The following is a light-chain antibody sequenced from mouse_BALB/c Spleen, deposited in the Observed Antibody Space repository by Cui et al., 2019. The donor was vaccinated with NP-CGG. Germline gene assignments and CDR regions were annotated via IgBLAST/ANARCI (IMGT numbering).Light chain of an antibody. CDR2: GTH. Sequence: QAAVTQEPALTTSPGETVTLTCRSSTGAVTTSNYANWVQEKPDHLFTGLMGGTHNRAPGVPARFSGSLIGDKAALTITGARTEDEAIYFCALWYSNHWVFGGGSKLTVL. CDR1: TGAVTTSNY. CDR3: ALWYSNHWV. V-gene: IGLV1*01. J-gene: IGLJ1*01.